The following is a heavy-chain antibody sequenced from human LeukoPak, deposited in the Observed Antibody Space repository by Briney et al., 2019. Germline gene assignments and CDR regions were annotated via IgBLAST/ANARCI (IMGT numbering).Heavy chain of an antibody. Sequence: PSQTLSLTCTVSGGSISSSGYYWSWIRQHPGKGLEWIGYIYYSGSTYYNPSLKSRVTISVDTSKNQFSLKLSSVTAADTAVSYCARDNYYDSSGGFDYWGQGTLVTVSS. V-gene: IGHV4-31*03. CDR3: ARDNYYDSSGGFDY. CDR1: GGSISSSGYY. J-gene: IGHJ4*02. D-gene: IGHD3-22*01. CDR2: IYYSGST.